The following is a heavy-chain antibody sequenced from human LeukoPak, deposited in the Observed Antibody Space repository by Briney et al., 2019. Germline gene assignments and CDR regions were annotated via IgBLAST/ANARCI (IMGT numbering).Heavy chain of an antibody. CDR1: GFTFDDYA. D-gene: IGHD5-12*01. J-gene: IGHJ4*02. CDR2: ISWSGGGI. V-gene: IGHV3-9*01. CDR3: AKGKYSRHDPQSDY. Sequence: PGGSLRLSCAASGFTFDDYAMHWVRQAPGKGLQWVSGISWSGGGIGYADSVKGRFTISRDNVQSSLYLQMNSLRPEDTAFYYCAKGKYSRHDPQSDYWGQGTLVPVSS.